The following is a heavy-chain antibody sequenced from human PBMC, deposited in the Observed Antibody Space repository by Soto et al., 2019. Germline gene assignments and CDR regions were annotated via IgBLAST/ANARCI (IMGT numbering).Heavy chain of an antibody. Sequence: SGPTLVNPTQTLTLTCTFSGFSLSTRGEGVGWIRQPPGKALEWLALIYWNDDKRYSASLKSRLTISKDTSKSQVVLTMTNVDPVDTATYHCARIRYNDYVHWTFDLWGRGTLVTVSS. CDR3: ARIRYNDYVHWTFDL. CDR1: GFSLSTRGEG. J-gene: IGHJ2*01. V-gene: IGHV2-5*01. D-gene: IGHD4-17*01. CDR2: IYWNDDK.